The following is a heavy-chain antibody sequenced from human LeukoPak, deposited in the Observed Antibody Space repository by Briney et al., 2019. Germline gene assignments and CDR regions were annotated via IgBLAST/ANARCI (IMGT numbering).Heavy chain of an antibody. J-gene: IGHJ4*02. Sequence: SETLSLTCAVYGGSFSGYYWSWIRQPPGKGLEWIGEINHSGSTNYNPSLKSRVTISVDTSKNQFSLNLSSVTAADTAVYYCAGTYYYASGSSYWGQGSLVTVSS. CDR3: AGTYYYASGSSY. CDR1: GGSFSGYY. CDR2: INHSGST. D-gene: IGHD3-10*01. V-gene: IGHV4-34*01.